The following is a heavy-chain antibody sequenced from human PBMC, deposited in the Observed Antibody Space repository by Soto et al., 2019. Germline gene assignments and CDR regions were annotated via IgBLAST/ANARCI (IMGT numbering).Heavy chain of an antibody. CDR2: IYPAGPT. J-gene: IGHJ4*02. Sequence: GGSLRLSCAASGFTVSGMFMNWVRQAPGKGLEWVSVIYPAGPTYYADSVKGRFTISRDNSKNTLFLQLNNLRAEDTAVYYCARESEDLTSNFDYWGQGTLVTVSS. CDR3: ARESEDLTSNFDY. V-gene: IGHV3-53*01. CDR1: GFTVSGMF.